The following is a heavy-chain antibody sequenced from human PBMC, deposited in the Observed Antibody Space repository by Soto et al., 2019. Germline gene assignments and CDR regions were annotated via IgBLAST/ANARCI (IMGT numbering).Heavy chain of an antibody. CDR2: ISYGGSNK. D-gene: IGHD6-13*01. V-gene: IGHV3-30*18. CDR3: AKFSIAAAGTC. CDR1: GFTFSTYT. Sequence: GGSLRLSCAASGFTFSTYTMHWVRQAPGKGLEWVAVISYGGSNKYYADSVKGRFTISRDNPKNTLYLKMNSLRAEDTAVSYCAKFSIAAAGTCWGQGTLVTVSS. J-gene: IGHJ4*02.